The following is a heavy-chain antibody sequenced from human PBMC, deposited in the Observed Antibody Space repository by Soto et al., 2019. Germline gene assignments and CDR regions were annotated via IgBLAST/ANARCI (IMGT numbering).Heavy chain of an antibody. J-gene: IGHJ3*02. CDR1: GGSISSYY. Sequence: SETLSLTCTISGGSISSYYWSWIRQPPGKGLKWIGYIYYSGSTNYNPSLKSRVTISVDTSKNQFSLKLSSVTAADTAVYYCARARSRGYAFDIWGQGTMVTVSS. CDR2: IYYSGST. V-gene: IGHV4-59*01. D-gene: IGHD6-13*01. CDR3: ARARSRGYAFDI.